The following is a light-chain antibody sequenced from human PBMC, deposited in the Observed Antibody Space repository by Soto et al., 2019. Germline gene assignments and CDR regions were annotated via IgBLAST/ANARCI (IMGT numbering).Light chain of an antibody. CDR1: QSLSSNY. J-gene: IGKJ1*01. Sequence: EIVLTQSPGTLSLSPGDRATLSCRASQSLSSNYLAWYQQKPGQAPRLLIFGASRRATDIPDRFSGSGSGTDFALTITRLDPADFAVYFCQQYDTFPRTLGQGTKVEIQ. CDR2: GAS. V-gene: IGKV3-20*01. CDR3: QQYDTFPRT.